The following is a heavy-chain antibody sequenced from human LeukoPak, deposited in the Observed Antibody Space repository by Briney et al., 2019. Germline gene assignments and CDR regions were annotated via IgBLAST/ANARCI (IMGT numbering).Heavy chain of an antibody. Sequence: SETLSLTCTVSGGSISSGSYYWSWIRQPAGKGLEWIGRIYTSGSTNYNPSLKSRVTISVDTSKNQFSLKLSSVTAADTAVYYCARDAHGKGEYYYYYYMDVWGKGTTVTASS. CDR2: IYTSGST. J-gene: IGHJ6*03. V-gene: IGHV4-61*02. CDR3: ARDAHGKGEYYYYYYMDV. D-gene: IGHD1-14*01. CDR1: GGSISSGSYY.